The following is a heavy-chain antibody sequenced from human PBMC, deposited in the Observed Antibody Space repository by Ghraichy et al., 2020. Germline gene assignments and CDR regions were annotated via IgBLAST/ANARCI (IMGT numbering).Heavy chain of an antibody. CDR2: INPNSGGT. J-gene: IGHJ3*02. V-gene: IGHV1-2*02. Sequence: ASVKVSCKASGYTFTGYYMHWVRQAPGQGLEWMGWINPNSGGTNYAQKFQGRVTMTRDTSISTAYMELSRLRSDDTAVYYCARGWSLGPMAFDIWGQGTMVTVSS. D-gene: IGHD2-15*01. CDR3: ARGWSLGPMAFDI. CDR1: GYTFTGYY.